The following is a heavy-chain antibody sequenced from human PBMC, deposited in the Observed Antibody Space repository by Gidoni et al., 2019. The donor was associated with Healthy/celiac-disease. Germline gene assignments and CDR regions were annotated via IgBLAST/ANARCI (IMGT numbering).Heavy chain of an antibody. Sequence: QVQLVASRGGVVHPGRSLRLSCAASGFPFSRYARHWVRQAPGKGLEWLAVISYEGSNKYYADSVKGRFTISRDNSKNTLYLQMNSLRAEDTAVYYCARVPSPYDSSGYGPNLRYWGQGTLVTVSS. D-gene: IGHD3-22*01. CDR1: GFPFSRYA. CDR3: ARVPSPYDSSGYGPNLRY. V-gene: IGHV3-30-3*01. J-gene: IGHJ4*02. CDR2: ISYEGSNK.